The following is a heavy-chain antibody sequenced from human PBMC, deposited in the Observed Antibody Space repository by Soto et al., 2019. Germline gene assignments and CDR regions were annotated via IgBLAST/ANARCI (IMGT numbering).Heavy chain of an antibody. D-gene: IGHD3-22*01. CDR3: ARQPGYDSSGFDY. V-gene: IGHV1-69*02. CDR2: IIPILGIA. Sequence: SVKVSCKASGGTFSSYTISWVRQAPGQGLEWMGRIIPILGIANYAQKFQGRVTITADKSTSTAYMELSSLRSEDTAVYYCARQPGYDSSGFDYWGQGTLVTVS. J-gene: IGHJ4*02. CDR1: GGTFSSYT.